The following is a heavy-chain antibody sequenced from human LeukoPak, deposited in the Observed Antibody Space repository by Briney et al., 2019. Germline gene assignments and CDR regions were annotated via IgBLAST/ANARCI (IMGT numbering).Heavy chain of an antibody. D-gene: IGHD2-2*01. CDR2: ISYDGSNK. CDR1: GFTFSSYA. CDR3: LGYCSRSSCLDAFDI. J-gene: IGHJ3*02. V-gene: IGHV3-30*04. Sequence: GRSLRLSCAASGFTFSSYAMHWVRQAPGKGLEWVAVISYDGSNKYYADSVKGRFTISRDNSKNTLYLQMNSLRAEDTAVYYALGYCSRSSCLDAFDIWGQGTMVTVSS.